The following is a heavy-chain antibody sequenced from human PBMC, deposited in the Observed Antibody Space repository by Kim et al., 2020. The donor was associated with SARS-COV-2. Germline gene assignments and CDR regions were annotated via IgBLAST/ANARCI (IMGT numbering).Heavy chain of an antibody. V-gene: IGHV1-69*13. CDR1: GGTFSSYA. D-gene: IGHD2-2*02. J-gene: IGHJ6*02. Sequence: SVKVSCKASGGTFSSYAISWVRQAPGQGLEWMGGIIPIFGTANYAQKFQGRVTITADESTSTAYMELSSLRSEDTAVYYCARNIVVVPAAIGEVYYYYGMDVWGQGTTVTVSS. CDR2: IIPIFGTA. CDR3: ARNIVVVPAAIGEVYYYYGMDV.